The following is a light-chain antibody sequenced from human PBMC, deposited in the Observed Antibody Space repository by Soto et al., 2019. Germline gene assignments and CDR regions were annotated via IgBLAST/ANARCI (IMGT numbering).Light chain of an antibody. Sequence: EIVFTQSPGTLSLSPGERATLSCRASQSVSSSYLACYQQKPGQAPRLLLYGASSRATGIPDRFSGSGSGTDFTLTISRLEPEDFAVYACQQYGSSLGVTFGGGTKVDIK. J-gene: IGKJ4*01. CDR1: QSVSSSY. CDR2: GAS. V-gene: IGKV3-20*01. CDR3: QQYGSSLGVT.